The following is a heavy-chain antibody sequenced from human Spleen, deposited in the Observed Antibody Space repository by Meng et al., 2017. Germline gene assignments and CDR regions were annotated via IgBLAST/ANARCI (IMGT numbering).Heavy chain of an antibody. D-gene: IGHD4-11*01. CDR2: INHRGNT. V-gene: IGHV4-34*01. Sequence: QGQRQQLGEGLLKPSETLSLTCVVSGGSFSDYYWSWTRQPPGKGLEWIGEINHRGNTNYNSFLESRVTISVDTSQNSLSLKLSSVTAADSAVYYCARGPTTVAHDFDYWGQGTLVTVSS. CDR3: ARGPTTVAHDFDY. CDR1: GGSFSDYY. J-gene: IGHJ4*02.